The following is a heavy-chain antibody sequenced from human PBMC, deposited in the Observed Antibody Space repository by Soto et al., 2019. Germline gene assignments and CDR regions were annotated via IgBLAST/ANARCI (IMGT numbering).Heavy chain of an antibody. D-gene: IGHD3-22*01. CDR1: GGSMISYY. CDR2: IYYAGST. Sequence: SETLSLTCTVSGGSMISYYWSWIRQPPGRGLEWIGFIYYAGSTKYNPSLNSRVTISVDTSKNQFSLTVTSVTAADTAVYCCATWPYYYDSSGYYAYFDYWGQGTLVTVSS. V-gene: IGHV4-59*01. J-gene: IGHJ4*02. CDR3: ATWPYYYDSSGYYAYFDY.